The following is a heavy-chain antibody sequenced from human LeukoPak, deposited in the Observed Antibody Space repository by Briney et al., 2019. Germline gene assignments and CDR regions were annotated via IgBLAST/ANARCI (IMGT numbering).Heavy chain of an antibody. CDR1: GYTFTSYG. CDR3: ARSIAVAGNPLGY. Sequence: ASVKVSCKASGYTFTSYGISWVRQAPGQGLEWMGWISAYNGNTNYAQKFQGRVTMTRDTSTSTVYMELSSLRSEDTAVYYCARSIAVAGNPLGYWGQGTLVTVSS. CDR2: ISAYNGNT. D-gene: IGHD6-19*01. J-gene: IGHJ4*02. V-gene: IGHV1-18*01.